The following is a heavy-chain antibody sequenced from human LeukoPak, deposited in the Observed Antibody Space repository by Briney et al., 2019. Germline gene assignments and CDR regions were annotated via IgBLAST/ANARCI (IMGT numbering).Heavy chain of an antibody. CDR2: IYYSGST. CDR3: ARLDATLGTWVDY. J-gene: IGHJ4*02. CDR1: GGSISGYY. D-gene: IGHD1-1*01. Sequence: SETLSLTCTVSGGSISGYYWSWIRQPPGKGLEWIGHIYYSGSTNYNPSLRSRVSISVDTSKNQFSLKLSSVTAADTAVYYCARLDATLGTWVDYWGQGILVTVSS. V-gene: IGHV4-59*08.